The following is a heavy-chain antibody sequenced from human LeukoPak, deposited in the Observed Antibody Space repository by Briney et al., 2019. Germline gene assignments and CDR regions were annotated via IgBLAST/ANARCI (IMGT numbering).Heavy chain of an antibody. CDR2: IRYDGSNK. V-gene: IGHV3-30*02. CDR3: TERNYYDSSGYVFDY. D-gene: IGHD3-22*01. CDR1: GFTFSSYW. J-gene: IGHJ4*02. Sequence: GGSLRLSCAASGFTFSSYWMSWVRQAPGKGLEWVAFIRYDGSNKYYADSVKGRFTISRDNSKNTLYLQMNSLRAEDTAVYYCTERNYYDSSGYVFDYWGQGTLVTVSS.